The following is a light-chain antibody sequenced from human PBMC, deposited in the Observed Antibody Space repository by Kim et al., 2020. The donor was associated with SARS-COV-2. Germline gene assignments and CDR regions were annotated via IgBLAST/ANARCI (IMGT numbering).Light chain of an antibody. CDR2: GKN. Sequence: SSELTQDPAVSVALGQTVRITCQGDSLRSYYATWYQQKPGQAPIVVIYGKNNRPSGIPDRFSCSSSGDTASLNITGTQAGDEADYYCNSRGSNDNVLFGG. CDR1: SLRSYY. CDR3: NSRGSNDNVL. V-gene: IGLV3-19*01. J-gene: IGLJ2*01.